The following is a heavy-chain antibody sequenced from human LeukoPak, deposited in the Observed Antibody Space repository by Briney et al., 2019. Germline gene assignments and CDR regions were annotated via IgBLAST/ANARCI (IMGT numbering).Heavy chain of an antibody. D-gene: IGHD3-22*01. V-gene: IGHV3-53*04. J-gene: IGHJ3*02. Sequence: GGSLRLSCAASGFSVSGNYMSWVRQAPGKGLEWVSAIYSGGATYFTDSVKGRFTMSRHTSKNTLDLQMNILRVKDTAVYYCARWKMGGIVVDVFDIWGQGTRVTVSS. CDR3: ARWKMGGIVVDVFDI. CDR1: GFSVSGNY. CDR2: IYSGGAT.